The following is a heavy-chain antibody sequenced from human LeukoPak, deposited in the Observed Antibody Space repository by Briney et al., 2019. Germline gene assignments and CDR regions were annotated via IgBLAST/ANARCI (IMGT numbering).Heavy chain of an antibody. CDR1: GFTFDDYG. CDR3: ARVVTMVRGVPYYFDY. CDR2: INWNGGST. Sequence: GGSLRLSCAASGFTFDDYGMSWVRQAPGKGLEWVSGINWNGGSTGYADSVKGRFTISRDNAKNSLYLQVNSLRAEDTALYYCARVVTMVRGVPYYFDYWGQGTLVTVSS. V-gene: IGHV3-20*04. J-gene: IGHJ4*02. D-gene: IGHD3-10*01.